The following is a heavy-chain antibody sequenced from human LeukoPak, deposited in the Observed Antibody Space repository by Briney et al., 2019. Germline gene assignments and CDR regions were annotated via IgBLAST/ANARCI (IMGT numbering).Heavy chain of an antibody. J-gene: IGHJ3*02. CDR1: GGTFSSYA. CDR2: IIPIFGTA. D-gene: IGHD5-24*01. CDR3: AREAGRGPVAMATIPNPDAFDI. V-gene: IGHV1-69*13. Sequence: SVTVSCKASGGTFSSYAISWVRQAPGQGLEWMGGIIPIFGTANYAQKFQGRVTITADESTSTAYMELSSLRSEDTAVYYCAREAGRGPVAMATIPNPDAFDIWGQGTMVTVSS.